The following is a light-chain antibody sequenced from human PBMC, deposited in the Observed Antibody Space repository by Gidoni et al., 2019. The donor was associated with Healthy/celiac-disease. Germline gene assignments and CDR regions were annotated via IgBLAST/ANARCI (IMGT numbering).Light chain of an antibody. CDR2: AAS. V-gene: IGKV1-39*01. Sequence: DIKMTQSPSSLSASVGDRVTITCRASQSISSYLNWYQQKPGKAPKLLIYAASSLQSGVPLRFRGSGAGTDFTLTISSLQPEDFATYYCQQSYSTPQTFGQGTKVEIK. CDR3: QQSYSTPQT. J-gene: IGKJ1*01. CDR1: QSISSY.